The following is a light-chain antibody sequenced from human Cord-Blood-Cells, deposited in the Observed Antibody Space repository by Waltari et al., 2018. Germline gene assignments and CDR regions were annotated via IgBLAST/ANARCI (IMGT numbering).Light chain of an antibody. CDR2: DVS. V-gene: IGLV2-11*01. J-gene: IGLJ3*02. CDR3: CSYAGSYTLV. Sequence: QSALTQPRSVSGSPGQSVTIPRTGTSSDVGGCNYVSWYQQHPGKAPKLMIYDVSKRPSGVPDRFSGSKSGNTASLTISGLQAEDEADYYCCSYAGSYTLVFGGGTKLTVL. CDR1: SSDVGGCNY.